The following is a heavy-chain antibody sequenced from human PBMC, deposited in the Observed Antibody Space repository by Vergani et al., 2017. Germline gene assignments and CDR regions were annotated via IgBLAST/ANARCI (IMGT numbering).Heavy chain of an antibody. Sequence: QVQLQESGPGLVKPSETLSLTCTVSGGSISSYYWSWIRQPPGKGLEWIGYIYYSGSTNYNPSLKSRVTISVDTSKNQFSLKLSSVTAADTAVYYCARSGYCSGGSCYGRGGMDVWGLGTTVTVSS. J-gene: IGHJ6*02. V-gene: IGHV4-59*08. CDR1: GGSISSYY. CDR2: IYYSGST. CDR3: ARSGYCSGGSCYGRGGMDV. D-gene: IGHD2-15*01.